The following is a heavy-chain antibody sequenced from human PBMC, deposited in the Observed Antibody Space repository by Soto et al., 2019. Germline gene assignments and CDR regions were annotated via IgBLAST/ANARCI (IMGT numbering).Heavy chain of an antibody. J-gene: IGHJ4*02. CDR3: ARGRGRSQKNLIDY. CDR1: GGSISSSSYY. Sequence: SETLSLTCTVSGGSISSSSYYWGWIRQPPGKGLEWIGSIFYSGSTYYNPSLKSRVTISVDTSKNQFSLYLSSVTAADTAVYYCARGRGRSQKNLIDYCAQGTLVTVSS. D-gene: IGHD3-16*01. V-gene: IGHV4-39*01. CDR2: IFYSGST.